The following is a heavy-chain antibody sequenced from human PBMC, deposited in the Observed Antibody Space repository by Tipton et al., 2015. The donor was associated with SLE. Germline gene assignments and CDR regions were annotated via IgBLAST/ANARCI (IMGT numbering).Heavy chain of an antibody. CDR1: GGSISSGAYY. CDR2: IYYSGST. D-gene: IGHD3-10*01. J-gene: IGHJ4*02. V-gene: IGHV4-31*03. Sequence: TLSLTCTVSGGSISSGAYYWSWIRQHPGKGLEWIGYIYYSGSTYYNPSLKSRVTISVDPSKNQFSLKLSSVTAADTAVYYCARGHLNYYGSGSSVDYWGQGTLVTVSS. CDR3: ARGHLNYYGSGSSVDY.